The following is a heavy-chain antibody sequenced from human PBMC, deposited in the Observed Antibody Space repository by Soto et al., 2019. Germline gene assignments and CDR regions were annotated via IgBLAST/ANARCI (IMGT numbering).Heavy chain of an antibody. Sequence: GGSLRLSCAASGFTFSSYGMHWVRQAPGKGLEWVAVIWYDGSNKYYADSVKGRFTISRDNSKNTLYLQMNSLRAEDTAVYYCAKVGFVYGSSWIGSNYYYGMDVWGQGTTVTVSS. D-gene: IGHD6-13*01. CDR2: IWYDGSNK. CDR1: GFTFSSYG. J-gene: IGHJ6*02. V-gene: IGHV3-33*06. CDR3: AKVGFVYGSSWIGSNYYYGMDV.